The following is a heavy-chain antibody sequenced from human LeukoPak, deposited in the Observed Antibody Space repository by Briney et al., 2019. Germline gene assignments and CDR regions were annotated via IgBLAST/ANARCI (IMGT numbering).Heavy chain of an antibody. CDR1: GGTFSSYA. Sequence: SVKVSCTASGGTFSSYAISWVRQAPGQGLEWMGGIIPIFGTANYAQKFQGRVTITADESTSTAYMELSSLRSEDTAVYYCARDGGGDGYNLYYFDYWGQGTLVTVSS. V-gene: IGHV1-69*13. D-gene: IGHD5-24*01. J-gene: IGHJ4*02. CDR3: ARDGGGDGYNLYYFDY. CDR2: IIPIFGTA.